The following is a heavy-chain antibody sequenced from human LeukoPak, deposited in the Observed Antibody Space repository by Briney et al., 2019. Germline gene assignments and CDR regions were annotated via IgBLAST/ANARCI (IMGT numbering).Heavy chain of an antibody. J-gene: IGHJ4*02. CDR3: ARTSGFFDSSGFYQQNPYYFQY. CDR1: GDSFIGYF. D-gene: IGHD3-22*01. Sequence: SETLSLTCAASGDSFIGYFWTWIRQAPGKGLEWIGDINHSGRTNYNPSLQRRVSISIDTSKNQFSLNVTSVTGADTAVYYCARTSGFFDSSGFYQQNPYYFQYWGQGVLVTVSS. CDR2: INHSGRT. V-gene: IGHV4-34*01.